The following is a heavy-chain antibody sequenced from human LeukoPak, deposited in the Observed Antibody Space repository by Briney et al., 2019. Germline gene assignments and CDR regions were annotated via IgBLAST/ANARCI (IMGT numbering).Heavy chain of an antibody. CDR3: ARSIWGKQDY. Sequence: SGTLSLTCTVSGGSISSGGYYWSWIRQHPGKGLEWIGYIYYSGSTYYNPSLKSRVTISVDTSKNQFSLKLSSVTAADTAVYYCARSIWGKQDYWSQGTLVTVSS. CDR2: IYYSGST. D-gene: IGHD3-16*01. J-gene: IGHJ4*02. CDR1: GGSISSGGYY. V-gene: IGHV4-31*03.